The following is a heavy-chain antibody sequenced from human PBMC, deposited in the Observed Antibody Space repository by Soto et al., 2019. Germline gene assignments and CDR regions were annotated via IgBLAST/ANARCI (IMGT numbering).Heavy chain of an antibody. CDR3: ASNVDTAMVYDY. Sequence: EVQLVESGGGLVQPGGSLRLSCAASGFTVSSNYMSWVRQAPGKGLEWVSVIYSGGSTYYADSVKGRFTISRDNSKNTLYLQMNSLRAEDTAVYYCASNVDTAMVYDYWGQGTPVTVSS. J-gene: IGHJ4*02. V-gene: IGHV3-66*01. CDR1: GFTVSSNY. CDR2: IYSGGST. D-gene: IGHD5-18*01.